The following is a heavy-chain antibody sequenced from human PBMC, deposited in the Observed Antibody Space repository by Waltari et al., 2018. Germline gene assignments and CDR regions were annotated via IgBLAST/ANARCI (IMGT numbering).Heavy chain of an antibody. D-gene: IGHD2-15*01. CDR3: ARDRGRGLYLDT. Sequence: WTWVRQPPGKGLGWIGQVHGSTGRTNYNPSFASRVTVSLDTYKNQFSLKLTYATAADTAVYYCARDRGRGLYLDTWGPGTLVTVSP. J-gene: IGHJ4*02. CDR2: VHGSTGRT. V-gene: IGHV4-4*02.